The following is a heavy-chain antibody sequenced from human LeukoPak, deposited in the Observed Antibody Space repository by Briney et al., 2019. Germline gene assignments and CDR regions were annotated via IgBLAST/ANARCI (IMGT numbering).Heavy chain of an antibody. CDR3: AREGTTSPFDY. Sequence: PSETLSLTCTVSGGSISSYYWSWIRQPPGKGLEWIGYIYYSGSTNYNPSLKSRVTISVDTSKNLFSLKLSSVTAADTAVYYCAREGTTSPFDYWGQGTLVTVSS. CDR2: IYYSGST. CDR1: GGSISSYY. V-gene: IGHV4-59*01. J-gene: IGHJ4*02. D-gene: IGHD2-2*01.